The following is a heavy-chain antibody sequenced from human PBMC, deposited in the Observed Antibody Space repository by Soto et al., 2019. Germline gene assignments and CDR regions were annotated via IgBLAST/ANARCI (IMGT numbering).Heavy chain of an antibody. D-gene: IGHD3-3*01. J-gene: IGHJ2*01. Sequence: QVQLEESGPGLLKPSATLSLSCTVSCVSISGSPYYWVWIRQPPGNGSEWIGSVYYGATTYYHPSLTGRATISVDTSKNQFSLNLTSMTAADTAVYFCARSSFWRYGVNMMYPVSFDVWGRGTLFTASS. CDR3: ARSSFWRYGVNMMYPVSFDV. CDR1: CVSISGSPYY. V-gene: IGHV4-39*01. CDR2: VYYGATT.